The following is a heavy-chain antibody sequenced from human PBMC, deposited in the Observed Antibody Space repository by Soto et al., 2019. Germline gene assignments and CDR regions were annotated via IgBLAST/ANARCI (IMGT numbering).Heavy chain of an antibody. D-gene: IGHD1-26*01. CDR3: TTDAQWGI. CDR1: GLTFSNAW. CDR2: IKSKNDGGAT. V-gene: IGHV3-15*07. Sequence: GGSLRLSCASSGLTFSNAWMNWVRQAPGKGLEWVGRIKSKNDGGATEYSAPVKGRFTMSRDDSKDTLYLQMNSLKTEDTAVYYCTTDAQWGIWGQGTMVTVSS. J-gene: IGHJ3*02.